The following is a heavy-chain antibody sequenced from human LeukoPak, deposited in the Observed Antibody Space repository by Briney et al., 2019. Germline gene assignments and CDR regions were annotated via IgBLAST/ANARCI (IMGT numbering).Heavy chain of an antibody. J-gene: IGHJ4*02. CDR2: ISWNSGSI. V-gene: IGHV3-9*01. D-gene: IGHD2-2*01. CDR1: GFTFDDYA. CDR3: AKERYCSSTSCYDFDY. Sequence: HAGRSLRLSCAASGFTFDDYAMHWVRQAPGKGLEWFSGISWNSGSIGYADSVKGRFTISRDNAKNSLYLQMNSLRAEDTALYYCAKERYCSSTSCYDFDYWGQGTLVTVSS.